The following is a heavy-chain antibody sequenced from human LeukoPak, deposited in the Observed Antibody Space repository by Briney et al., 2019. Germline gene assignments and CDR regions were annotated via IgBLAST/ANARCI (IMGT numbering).Heavy chain of an antibody. J-gene: IGHJ4*02. CDR2: IYHSGST. Sequence: SETPSLTCAVYGGSFSGYYWSWIRQPPGKGLEWIGEIYHSGSTNYNPSLKSRVTISVDKSKNQFSLKLSSVTAADTAVYYCARVLQGVYHDYWGQGTLVTVSS. CDR1: GGSFSGYY. CDR3: ARVLQGVYHDY. V-gene: IGHV4-34*01. D-gene: IGHD5/OR15-5a*01.